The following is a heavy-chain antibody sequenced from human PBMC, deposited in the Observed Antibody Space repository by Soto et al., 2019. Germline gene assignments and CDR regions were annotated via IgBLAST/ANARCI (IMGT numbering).Heavy chain of an antibody. Sequence: GGSLRLSCTTSGFTFGDYAMSWFRQAPGKGLEWIGYIRSNTYGGTTEYAASVKGRFTISRDDSKRVAHLQMNSLETEDTAVYFCARRKYLDYWGQGTLVTVPQ. CDR2: IRSNTYGGTT. D-gene: IGHD6-6*01. J-gene: IGHJ4*02. CDR1: GFTFGDYA. V-gene: IGHV3-49*03. CDR3: ARRKYLDY.